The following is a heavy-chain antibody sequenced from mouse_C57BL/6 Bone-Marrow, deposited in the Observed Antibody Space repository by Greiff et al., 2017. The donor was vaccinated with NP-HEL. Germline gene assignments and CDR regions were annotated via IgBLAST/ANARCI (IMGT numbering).Heavy chain of an antibody. Sequence: QVQLQQSGPGLVQPSQSLSITCTVSGFSLTSYGVHWVRQPPGQGLEWLGVIWSGGSTDYNAAFISRLSISKDNSKSQVFFRMNSLQADDTAIYYCAKRDYSYYLDYWGQGTTLTVSS. J-gene: IGHJ2*01. CDR3: AKRDYSYYLDY. CDR2: IWSGGST. V-gene: IGHV2-4*01. D-gene: IGHD1-1*01. CDR1: GFSLTSYG.